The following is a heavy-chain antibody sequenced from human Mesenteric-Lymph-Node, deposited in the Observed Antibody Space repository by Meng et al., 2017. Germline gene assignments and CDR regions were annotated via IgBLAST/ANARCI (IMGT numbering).Heavy chain of an antibody. CDR1: GGSISVYY. V-gene: IGHV4-4*07. J-gene: IGHJ5*02. CDR2: IYPSGST. D-gene: IGHD3-10*01. Sequence: SETLSLTCTVSGGSISVYYWSWIRPPAGKGLEWIGRIYPSGSTNYNPSLKSRVTMSLDTSKNQVSLKLSSVTAADTAVYYCARDVWKLLWCGEFDPWGQGTLVTVSS. CDR3: ARDVWKLLWCGEFDP.